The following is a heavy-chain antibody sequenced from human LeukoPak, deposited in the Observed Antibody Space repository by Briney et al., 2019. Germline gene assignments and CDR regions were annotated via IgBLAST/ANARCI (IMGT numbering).Heavy chain of an antibody. CDR2: MDLDGTEK. V-gene: IGHV3-7*05. CDR1: GFTFSTYW. CDR3: ARDRGNSTFDI. D-gene: IGHD1-14*01. J-gene: IGHJ3*02. Sequence: GGSLRLSCAASGFTFSTYWMSWVRQAPGKGLEWVANMDLDGTEKNYVDSVKGRFTISRDNAMNLLYVQMNSLRAEDTAVYYCARDRGNSTFDIWGQGTMVTVSS.